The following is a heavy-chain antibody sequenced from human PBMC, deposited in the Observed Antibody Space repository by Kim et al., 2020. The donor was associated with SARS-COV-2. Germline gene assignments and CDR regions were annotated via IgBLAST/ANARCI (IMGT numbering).Heavy chain of an antibody. D-gene: IGHD3-10*01. J-gene: IGHJ4*02. V-gene: IGHV4-39*01. Sequence: SETLSLTCTVSGGSISSSSYYWGWLRQPTGKGLEWIGSIYYSGSTYYTPSHKCPVTISVDTSKNQFSLKLSSVTAADTAVYYCARHGGGLLCFGGPRYYFDYWGQGSLVTVSS. CDR1: GGSISSSSYY. CDR2: IYYSGST. CDR3: ARHGGGLLCFGGPRYYFDY.